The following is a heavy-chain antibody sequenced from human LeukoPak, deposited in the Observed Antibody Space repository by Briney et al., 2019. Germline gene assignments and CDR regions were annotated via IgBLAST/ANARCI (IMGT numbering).Heavy chain of an antibody. V-gene: IGHV3-11*01. D-gene: IGHD2-21*02. CDR1: GFTVRDHY. Sequence: GGSLRLSCAVSGFTVRDHYVAWIRQAPGKGLQWISYISGGANDINYADSVRGRFTISRDNAKNSLYLQMNSLRAEDTAVYYCATGTQIRETAYWGQGTLVTVSS. CDR2: ISGGANDI. CDR3: ATGTQIRETAY. J-gene: IGHJ4*02.